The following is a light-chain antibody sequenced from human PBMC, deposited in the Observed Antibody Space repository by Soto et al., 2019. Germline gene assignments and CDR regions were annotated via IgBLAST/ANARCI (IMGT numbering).Light chain of an antibody. CDR2: DTS. V-gene: IGKV3-20*01. Sequence: IVLTQSPGTLSLSPGERATLSCRASQSLSNSFIAWYQQKPGQAPRLLIYDTSSRATGIPDRFSGSGSGTDFTLTISRLEPEDFAVYYCQQFGTSPKTFGQGTKVDIK. J-gene: IGKJ1*01. CDR3: QQFGTSPKT. CDR1: QSLSNSF.